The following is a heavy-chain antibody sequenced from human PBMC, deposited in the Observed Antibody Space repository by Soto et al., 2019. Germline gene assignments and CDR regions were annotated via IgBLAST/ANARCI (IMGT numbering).Heavy chain of an antibody. V-gene: IGHV3-15*01. CDR2: IKSKTDGGTT. J-gene: IGHJ4*02. D-gene: IGHD3-3*01. CDR1: GFTLSNAW. CDR3: TTVTCYDFWCCYSPYYFDY. Sequence: GGSLRLSCAASGFTLSNAWMSWVRQAPGKGLEWVGRIKSKTDGGTTDYAAPVKGRFTISRDDSKNTLYLQMNSLKTEDTAVYYCTTVTCYDFWCCYSPYYFDYWGQGTLVTVSS.